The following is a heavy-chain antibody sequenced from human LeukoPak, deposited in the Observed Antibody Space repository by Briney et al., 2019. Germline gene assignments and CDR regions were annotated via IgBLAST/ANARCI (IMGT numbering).Heavy chain of an antibody. V-gene: IGHV1-2*02. J-gene: IGHJ6*03. CDR1: GYTFTDHY. CDR3: ARDYPDSSGSSYMDV. Sequence: ASVKVSCKASGYTFTDHYMHWVRQALGQGLEWMGWINPYSGATLYAQSFQGRVTLTRDTSISTAYMDLSRLRSDDMAVYYCARDYPDSSGSSYMDVWARGTTVTVSS. CDR2: INPYSGAT. D-gene: IGHD3-22*01.